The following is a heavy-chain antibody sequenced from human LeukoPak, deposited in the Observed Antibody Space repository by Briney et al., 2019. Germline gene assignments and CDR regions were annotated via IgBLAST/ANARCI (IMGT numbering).Heavy chain of an antibody. CDR2: IYYSGST. CDR1: GGSISSHY. J-gene: IGHJ5*02. D-gene: IGHD5-18*01. V-gene: IGHV4-59*11. Sequence: SETLSLTCTVSGGSISSHYWSWIRQPPGKGLEWIGYIYYSGSTNYNPSLKSRVTISVGTSKNQFSLKLSSVTAADTAVYYCARVKDTAMAGWFDPWGQGTLVTVSS. CDR3: ARVKDTAMAGWFDP.